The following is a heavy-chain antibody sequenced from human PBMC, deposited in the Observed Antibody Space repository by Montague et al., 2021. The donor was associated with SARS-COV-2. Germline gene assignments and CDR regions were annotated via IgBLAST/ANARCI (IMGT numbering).Heavy chain of an antibody. CDR2: MYYSGST. Sequence: SETLSLTCTVSGGSISNYYWSWTRQSPGKGLEWIAYMYYSGSTKYNPSLKSRATISVDTSKNQFSLTLSSMTAADTAVYYCARARGGTIFGVIGADYGMDIWGRGTTVTVS. V-gene: IGHV4-59*01. D-gene: IGHD3-3*01. CDR1: GGSISNYY. CDR3: ARARGGTIFGVIGADYGMDI. J-gene: IGHJ6*02.